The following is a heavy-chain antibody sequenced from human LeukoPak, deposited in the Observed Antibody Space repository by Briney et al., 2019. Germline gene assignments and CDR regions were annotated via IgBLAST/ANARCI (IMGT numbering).Heavy chain of an antibody. J-gene: IGHJ4*02. D-gene: IGHD5-12*01. CDR1: GFTFSSYA. Sequence: QPGGSLRLSCAASGFTFSSYAMSWVRQAPGKGLEWVSAISGSGGSTYYADSVKGRFTISRDNAKNSLYLQMNSLRAEDTAVYYCARGIPNSAYGFDYWGQGTLVTVSS. CDR2: ISGSGGST. CDR3: ARGIPNSAYGFDY. V-gene: IGHV3-23*01.